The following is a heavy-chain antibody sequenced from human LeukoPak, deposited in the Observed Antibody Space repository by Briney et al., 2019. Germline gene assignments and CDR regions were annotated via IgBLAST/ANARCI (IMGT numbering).Heavy chain of an antibody. J-gene: IGHJ4*02. CDR3: ARDSGDDGSKKAFDY. Sequence: PSETLSVPRIDSGGCVSRRSYPWGWIRQPPGKGLEWIGYVYYSGSTNYNPSLPSRATISLDASKHQSSLTLSSVTAADTPVYYWARDSGDDGSKKAFDYWAEGPGVSVSS. CDR1: GGCVSRRSYP. CDR2: VYYSGST. D-gene: IGHD4-23*01. V-gene: IGHV4-61*01.